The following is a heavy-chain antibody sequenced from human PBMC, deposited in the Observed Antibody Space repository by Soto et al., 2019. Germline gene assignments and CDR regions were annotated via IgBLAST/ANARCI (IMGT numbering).Heavy chain of an antibody. Sequence: QVQLVQSGAEMKKPGSPGKVSCQSSGGTSNTYGLNWVRQAPGQGPEWMGDISPMFGAANYAPKFQGRVTITADESTGTSYMQLSSLTSEDTALYFCAREVQVHTPAFVYWGQGTLVTVSS. D-gene: IGHD3-10*01. CDR2: ISPMFGAA. J-gene: IGHJ4*02. CDR1: GGTSNTYG. CDR3: AREVQVHTPAFVY. V-gene: IGHV1-69*19.